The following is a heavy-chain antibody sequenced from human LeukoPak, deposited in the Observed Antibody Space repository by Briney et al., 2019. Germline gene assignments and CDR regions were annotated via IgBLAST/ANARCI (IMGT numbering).Heavy chain of an antibody. J-gene: IGHJ4*02. CDR1: GDSITNYY. Sequence: PSETLSLTCSVSGDSITNYYWGWIRQPPGERPECIGYVYYSGSTNYNPSLKSRVAISIDTSKDQFSLRLSSVTAADTAFYYCARESATSGSTDWGQGTLVTVSS. CDR3: ARESATSGSTD. V-gene: IGHV4-59*12. D-gene: IGHD3-10*01. CDR2: VYYSGST.